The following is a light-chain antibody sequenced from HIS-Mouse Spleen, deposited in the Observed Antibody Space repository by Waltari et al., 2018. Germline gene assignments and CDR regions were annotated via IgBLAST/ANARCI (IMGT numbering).Light chain of an antibody. CDR2: WAS. V-gene: IGKV4-1*01. CDR1: QSVLYRSNNKNY. Sequence: DIVMTQSPDSLAVSLGERATINWKSSQSVLYRSNNKNYLAWYQQKPGQPPKLLIYWASTRESGVPDRFSGSGSGTDFTLTISSLQAEDVAVYYCQQYYSTPYTFGQGTKLEIK. CDR3: QQYYSTPYT. J-gene: IGKJ2*01.